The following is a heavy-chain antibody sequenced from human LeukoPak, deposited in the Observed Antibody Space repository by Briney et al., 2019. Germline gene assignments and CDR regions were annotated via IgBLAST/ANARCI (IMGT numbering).Heavy chain of an antibody. CDR2: ISSSSSYI. J-gene: IGHJ3*01. V-gene: IGHV3-21*01. CDR1: DFMLSTYA. CDR3: ARVALSMGENGFDV. D-gene: IGHD3-16*01. Sequence: PGGSLRLSCVASDFMLSTYAMTWVRQAPGKGLEWVSSISSSSSYIYYADSVKGRFTISRDNAKNSLYLQMNSLRAEDTALYYCARVALSMGENGFDVWGQGTMVTVSS.